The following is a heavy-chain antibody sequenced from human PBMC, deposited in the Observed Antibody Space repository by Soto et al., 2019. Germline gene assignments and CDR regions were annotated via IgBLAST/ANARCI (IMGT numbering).Heavy chain of an antibody. J-gene: IGHJ4*02. D-gene: IGHD2-2*02. CDR1: GDSISSGDYY. CDR3: ARDFKRYMSPPGPLDY. V-gene: IGHV4-30-4*01. Sequence: SETLSLTCTVSGDSISSGDYYWSWIRQPPGKGLAGIGCSYSSGNTSYNPSLKSRFSISVDTSKNQSSLKLTSVTAANTALYCCARDFKRYMSPPGPLDYWGLGTPVTVSS. CDR2: SYSSGNT.